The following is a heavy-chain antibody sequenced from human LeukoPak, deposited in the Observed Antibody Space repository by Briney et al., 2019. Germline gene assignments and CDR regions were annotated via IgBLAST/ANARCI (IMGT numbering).Heavy chain of an antibody. J-gene: IGHJ4*02. CDR1: GYTFTSYG. Sequence: GASVKVSCKASGYTFTSYGISWVRQAPGHGLEWMGWINPNSGGTNYAQKFQGRVTMTRDTSISTAYMELSRLRSDDTAVYYCARESRRAKSWRPFDYWGQGTLVTVSS. CDR3: ARESRRAKSWRPFDY. D-gene: IGHD6-13*01. V-gene: IGHV1-2*02. CDR2: INPNSGGT.